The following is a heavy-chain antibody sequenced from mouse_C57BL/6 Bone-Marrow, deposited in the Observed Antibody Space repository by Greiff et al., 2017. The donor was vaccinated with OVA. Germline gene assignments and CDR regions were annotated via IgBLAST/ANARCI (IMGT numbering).Heavy chain of an antibody. CDR1: GISITTGNYR. D-gene: IGHD1-1*01. V-gene: IGHV3-5*01. CDR3: ARDYYYGSHWYFDV. J-gene: IGHJ1*03. Sequence: DVQLQESGPGLVKPSQTVFLTCTVTGISITTGNYRWSWIRQFPGNKLEWIGYIYYSGTITYNPSLTSRTTITRDTPKNQFFLEMNSLTAEDTATYYCARDYYYGSHWYFDVWGTGTTVTVSS. CDR2: IYYSGTI.